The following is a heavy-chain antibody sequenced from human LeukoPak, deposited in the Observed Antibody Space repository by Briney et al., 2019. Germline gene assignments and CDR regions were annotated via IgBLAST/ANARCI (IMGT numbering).Heavy chain of an antibody. CDR1: GFTFSSYA. D-gene: IGHD2-2*01. CDR3: AKQGYCSSTSCYPIDY. Sequence: PGGSLRLSCAASGFTFSSYAMSWVRQAPGKGLEWVSAISGSGGSTYYADSVKGRFTISRDNSKNTLYLQMNSLRAEDAAVYYCAKQGYCSSTSCYPIDYWGQGTLVTVSS. J-gene: IGHJ4*02. CDR2: ISGSGGST. V-gene: IGHV3-23*01.